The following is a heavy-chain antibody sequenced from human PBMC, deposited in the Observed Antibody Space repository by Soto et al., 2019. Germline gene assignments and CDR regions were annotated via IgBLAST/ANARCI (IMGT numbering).Heavy chain of an antibody. V-gene: IGHV3-15*07. CDR1: GFTFSNAW. J-gene: IGHJ4*02. CDR3: TTGISIAVAGYYFDY. CDR2: IKSKTDGGTT. D-gene: IGHD6-19*01. Sequence: EVQLVESGGGLVKPGGSLRLSCAASGFTFSNAWMNWVRQAPGKGLEWVGRIKSKTDGGTTDYAAPVKGRFTISRDDSKNTLYLQMNSLKTEDTAVYYCTTGISIAVAGYYFDYWGQGTLVTVSS.